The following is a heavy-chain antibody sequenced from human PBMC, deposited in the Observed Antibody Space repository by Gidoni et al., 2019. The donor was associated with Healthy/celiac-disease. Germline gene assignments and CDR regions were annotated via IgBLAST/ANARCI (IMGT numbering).Heavy chain of an antibody. Sequence: QVQLVESGGGVVQPGRSLRLSCAASGFTFSSYGMHWVRQAPGKGLEWVAVIWYDGSNKYYADSVKGRFTISRDNSKNTLYLQMNSLRAEDTAVYYCAREMETMVRGDYGMDVWGQGTTVTVSS. D-gene: IGHD3-10*01. CDR2: IWYDGSNK. J-gene: IGHJ6*02. V-gene: IGHV3-33*01. CDR1: GFTFSSYG. CDR3: AREMETMVRGDYGMDV.